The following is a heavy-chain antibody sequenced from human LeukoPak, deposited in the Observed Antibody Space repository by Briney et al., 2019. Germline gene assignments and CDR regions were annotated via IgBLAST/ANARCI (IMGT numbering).Heavy chain of an antibody. CDR1: GIIFSTYA. D-gene: IGHD3-3*01. CDR3: ARDFWSCYYTED. CDR2: ISGSSSGSTSIT. J-gene: IGHJ4*02. V-gene: IGHV3-48*04. Sequence: GGSLRLSCEFSGIIFSTYAMNWVRQAPGKGLEWISYISGSSSGSTSITQYADSVKGRFTISRDNAKNSLHLQMDSLSAEDTAVYYCARDFWSCYYTEDWGQGALVIVSS.